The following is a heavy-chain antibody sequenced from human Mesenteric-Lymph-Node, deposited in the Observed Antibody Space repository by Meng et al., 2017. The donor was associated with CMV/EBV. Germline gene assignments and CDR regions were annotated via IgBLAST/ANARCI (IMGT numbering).Heavy chain of an antibody. CDR2: ISPTEAT. D-gene: IGHD2-2*02. CDR3: ARGRCTRTICYTGAHDY. Sequence: GDSSKGGDWWSWVRQSQARGMEWIAEISPTEATNFNPSLRSRVTISLSRSNNQFSLKLTSMTAADTAIYYCARGRCTRTICYTGAHDYWGPGTLVPSPQ. J-gene: IGHJ4*02. V-gene: IGHV4-4*02. CDR1: GDSSKGGDW.